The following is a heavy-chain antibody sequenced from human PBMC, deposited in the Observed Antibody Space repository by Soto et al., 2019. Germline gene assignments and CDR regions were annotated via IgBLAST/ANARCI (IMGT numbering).Heavy chain of an antibody. CDR2: IYYSGST. CDR3: ARDSQTVTGAFDI. Sequence: SETLSLTCTVSGGSLSSYYLSWIRQPPGKGLEWIGYIYYSGSTIYNPSLKSRVTISLDTSKNRFSLNLSSVTAADTAVYYCARDSQTVTGAFDIWGQGTMVTVSS. CDR1: GGSLSSYY. D-gene: IGHD4-17*01. J-gene: IGHJ3*02. V-gene: IGHV4-59*01.